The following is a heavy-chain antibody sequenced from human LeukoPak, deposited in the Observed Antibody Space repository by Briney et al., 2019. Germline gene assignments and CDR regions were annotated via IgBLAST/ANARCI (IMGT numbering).Heavy chain of an antibody. CDR1: GFTFSSYA. Sequence: GGSLRLSCAASGFTFSSYAMSWVRQTPGKGLEWVSYISSSSSTIYYADSVKGRFTISRDNAKNSLYLQMNSLRAEDTAVYYCARDGQPRAHPRPERIDFDYWGQGTLVTVSS. V-gene: IGHV3-48*04. J-gene: IGHJ4*02. D-gene: IGHD2/OR15-2a*01. CDR2: ISSSSSTI. CDR3: ARDGQPRAHPRPERIDFDY.